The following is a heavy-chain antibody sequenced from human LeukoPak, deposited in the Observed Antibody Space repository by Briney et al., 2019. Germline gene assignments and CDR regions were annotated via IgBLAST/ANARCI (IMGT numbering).Heavy chain of an antibody. V-gene: IGHV4-38-2*01. Sequence: SETLSLTCAVSGYSISSGYYWGWIRQPPGKGLEWIGSIYHSGSTYYNPSLKSRVTISVDTPKNQFSLKLSSVTAADTAVYYCARATGYCSSTSCYNYFDYWGQGTLVTVPS. CDR2: IYHSGST. D-gene: IGHD2-2*02. J-gene: IGHJ4*02. CDR3: ARATGYCSSTSCYNYFDY. CDR1: GYSISSGYY.